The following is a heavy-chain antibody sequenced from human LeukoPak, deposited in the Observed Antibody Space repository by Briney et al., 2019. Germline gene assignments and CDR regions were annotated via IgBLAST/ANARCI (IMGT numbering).Heavy chain of an antibody. V-gene: IGHV4-4*07. Sequence: SETLSLTCTVSGGSISSYYWSWIRQPAGKGLEWIGRIYTSGSTNYNPSLKSRVTMSVDTSKDQFSLTLSSVTAADTAVYYCARDRAYGDETGWFDPWGQGTLVTVSS. CDR2: IYTSGST. CDR1: GGSISSYY. CDR3: ARDRAYGDETGWFDP. J-gene: IGHJ5*02. D-gene: IGHD4-17*01.